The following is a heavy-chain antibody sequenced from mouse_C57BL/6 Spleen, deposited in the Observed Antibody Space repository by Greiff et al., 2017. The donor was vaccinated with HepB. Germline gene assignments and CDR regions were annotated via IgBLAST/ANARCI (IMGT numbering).Heavy chain of an antibody. CDR1: GFNIKDDY. D-gene: IGHD1-1*01. V-gene: IGHV14-4*01. CDR3: TTHYDGSSNWYFDV. J-gene: IGHJ1*03. CDR2: IDPENGDT. Sequence: EVQLQQSGAELVRPGASVKLSCTASGFNIKDDYMHWVKQRPEQGLEWIGWIDPENGDTEYASKFQGKATITADTSSNTAYLQLSSLTSEDTAVYYCTTHYDGSSNWYFDVWGTGTTVTVSS.